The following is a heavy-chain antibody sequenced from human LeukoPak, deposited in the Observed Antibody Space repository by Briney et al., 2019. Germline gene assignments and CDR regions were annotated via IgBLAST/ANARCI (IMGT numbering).Heavy chain of an antibody. CDR3: ARAGVTMVRGLDYGMDV. V-gene: IGHV3-13*01. CDR1: GFTFSNYD. J-gene: IGHJ6*02. Sequence: PGESLRLSCAASGFTFSNYDMYWVRQVTGKGLEWVSAIGTAGDTHYPGSLKGRFTISRENAKNSLYLQMNSLTAGDTAVYYCARAGVTMVRGLDYGMDVWGQGTTVTVSS. CDR2: IGTAGDT. D-gene: IGHD3-10*01.